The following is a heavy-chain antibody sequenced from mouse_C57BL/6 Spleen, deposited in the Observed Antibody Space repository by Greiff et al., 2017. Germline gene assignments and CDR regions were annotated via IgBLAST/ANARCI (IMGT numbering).Heavy chain of an antibody. CDR3: ARSQNYYGSSYEDDY. V-gene: IGHV1-81*01. CDR2: IYPRSGNT. Sequence: QVQLKQSGAELARPGASVKLSCKASGYTFTSYGISWVKQRTGQGLEWIGEIYPRSGNTYYNEKFKGKATLTADKSSSTAYMELRSLTSEDSAVYFCARSQNYYGSSYEDDYWGQGTTLTVSS. D-gene: IGHD1-1*01. CDR1: GYTFTSYG. J-gene: IGHJ2*01.